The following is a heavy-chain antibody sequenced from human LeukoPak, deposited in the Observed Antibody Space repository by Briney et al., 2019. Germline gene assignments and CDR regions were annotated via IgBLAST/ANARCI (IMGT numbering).Heavy chain of an antibody. J-gene: IGHJ4*02. D-gene: IGHD6-6*01. CDR2: ISWDGGST. CDR1: GFTFDDYT. V-gene: IGHV3-43*01. Sequence: TGGSLRLSCAASGFTFDDYTMHWVRQAPGKGLEWVSLISWDGGSTYYADSVKGRFTISRDNSKNSLYLQMNSLRTEDTALYYCAKDIDRYSSSPVDYWGQGTLVTVSS. CDR3: AKDIDRYSSSPVDY.